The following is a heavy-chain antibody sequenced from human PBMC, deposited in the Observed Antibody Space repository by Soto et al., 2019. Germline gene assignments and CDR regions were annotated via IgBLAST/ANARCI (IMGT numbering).Heavy chain of an antibody. D-gene: IGHD6-13*01. CDR1: GVSISSGGYS. J-gene: IGHJ5*01. Sequence: SETLSLTCAVSGVSISSGGYSWGWIRQPPGKGLEWIGYIYHSGSTYYNPSLKSRVTISVDRSRNQFSLKLSSVTAADTAVYYCAREPAAGDWFDYWGQGTLVTVSS. CDR2: IYHSGST. V-gene: IGHV4-30-2*01. CDR3: AREPAAGDWFDY.